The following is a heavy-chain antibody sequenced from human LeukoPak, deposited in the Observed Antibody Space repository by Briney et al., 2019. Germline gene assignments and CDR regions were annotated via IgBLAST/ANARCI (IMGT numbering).Heavy chain of an antibody. V-gene: IGHV4-4*07. Sequence: SETLSLTCTVSGGSISSYYWSWIRQPAGKGLEWIGRIYTSGSTNYNPSLKSRVSMSIDTSNSQFSLKLSSVTAADTAVYYCARSLIRRDGYNYGYWGQGTLVTVSS. CDR1: GGSISSYY. CDR3: ARSLIRRDGYNYGY. J-gene: IGHJ4*02. D-gene: IGHD5-24*01. CDR2: IYTSGST.